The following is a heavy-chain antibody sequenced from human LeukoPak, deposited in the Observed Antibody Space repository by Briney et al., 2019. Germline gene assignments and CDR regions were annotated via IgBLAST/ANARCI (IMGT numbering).Heavy chain of an antibody. V-gene: IGHV3-23*01. CDR2: ISGSGGST. Sequence: PGGSLRLSCEASGFTFNNYWMSWFRQAPGKGLEWVSAISGSGGSTYYAGSVKGRFTISRDNSKNTLYLQMNSLRAEDTAVYYCAKQSGYSYGPFDYWGQGTLVTVSS. D-gene: IGHD5-18*01. CDR1: GFTFNNYW. J-gene: IGHJ4*02. CDR3: AKQSGYSYGPFDY.